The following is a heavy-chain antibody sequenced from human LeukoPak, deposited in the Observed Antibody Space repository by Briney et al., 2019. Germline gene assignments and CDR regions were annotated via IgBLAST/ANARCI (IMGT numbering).Heavy chain of an antibody. CDR2: ISSSSSYI. CDR1: GFTFSSYS. CDR3: ARERSTMIVVVINSYSDY. Sequence: GGSLRLSCAASGFTFSSYSMNWVRQAPGKGLEWVSSISSSSSYIYCADSVKGRFTISRDNAKNSLYLQMNSLRAEDTAVYYCARERSTMIVVVINSYSDYWGQGTLVTVSS. J-gene: IGHJ4*02. D-gene: IGHD3-22*01. V-gene: IGHV3-21*01.